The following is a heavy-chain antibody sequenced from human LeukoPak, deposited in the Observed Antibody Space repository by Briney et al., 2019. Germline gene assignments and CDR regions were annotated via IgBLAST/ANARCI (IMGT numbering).Heavy chain of an antibody. CDR2: IYYSGST. CDR3: ARQGDSSGWSMTRAAFDI. D-gene: IGHD6-19*01. J-gene: IGHJ3*02. V-gene: IGHV4-59*08. Sequence: SETLSLTCTVSGGSISSYYWSWIRQPPGKGLEWIGYIYYSGSTNYNPSLKSRVTISVDTSKNQFSLKLSSVTAADTAVYYCARQGDSSGWSMTRAAFDIWGQGTMVTVSS. CDR1: GGSISSYY.